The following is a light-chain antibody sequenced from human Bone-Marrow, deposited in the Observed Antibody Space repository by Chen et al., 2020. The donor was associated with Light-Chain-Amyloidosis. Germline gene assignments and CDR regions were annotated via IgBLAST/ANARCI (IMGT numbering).Light chain of an antibody. CDR1: SVSIATNY. J-gene: IGLJ3*02. V-gene: IGLV6-57*01. Sequence: NFMLTQPHSVSESPGKTVIISCTRSSVSIATNYVQWYQQRPGSSPTTVIYEDDQRPSGVPDRFSGSIDRSSNSASLTISGLKTEDEADYDCQSYQGSSQGVFGGGTKLTVL. CDR3: QSYQGSSQGV. CDR2: EDD.